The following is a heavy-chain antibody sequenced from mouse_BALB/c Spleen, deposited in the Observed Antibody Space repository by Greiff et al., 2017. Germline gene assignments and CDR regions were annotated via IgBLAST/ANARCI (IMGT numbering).Heavy chain of an antibody. D-gene: IGHD2-1*01. CDR2: IDPENGNT. Sequence: VQLQQPGAELVRPGASVKLSCKASGYSFTSYWMNWVKQRPEQGLEWIGWIDPENGNTIYDPKFQGKASITADTSSNTAYLQLSSLTSEDTAVYYCARTEGGNYGAYWGQGTLVTVSA. J-gene: IGHJ3*01. V-gene: IGHV14-1*02. CDR1: GYSFTSYW. CDR3: ARTEGGNYGAY.